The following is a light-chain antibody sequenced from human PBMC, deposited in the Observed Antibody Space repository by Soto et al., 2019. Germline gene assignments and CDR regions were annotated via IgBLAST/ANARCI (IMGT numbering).Light chain of an antibody. J-gene: IGLJ1*01. CDR1: SSDVGSYNL. V-gene: IGLV2-23*01. CDR3: CSYAGSSTSYV. Sequence: QSALTQPASVSGSPGQSITISCTGTSSDVGSYNLVSWYQQHPGKAPKLMIYEGSKRPSGVSHRFSGSKSGNTASLTTSGLHAEDEADYYCCSYAGSSTSYVFGAGTKLTVL. CDR2: EGS.